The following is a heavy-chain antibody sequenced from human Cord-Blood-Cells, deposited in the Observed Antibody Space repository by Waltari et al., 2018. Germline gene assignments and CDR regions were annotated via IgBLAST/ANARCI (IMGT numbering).Heavy chain of an antibody. CDR2: IYYSGST. CDR1: GGSISSAGYY. D-gene: IGHD2-8*02. Sequence: VQLQESGPGLVKPSQTLSRTCTVSGGSISSAGYYWSWIRQHPGKGLEWIGYIYYSGSTYYNPSLKSRVTISVDTSKNQFSLKLSSVTAADTAVYYCARQGVVYADFDYWGQGTLVTVSS. J-gene: IGHJ4*02. CDR3: ARQGVVYADFDY. V-gene: IGHV4-31*03.